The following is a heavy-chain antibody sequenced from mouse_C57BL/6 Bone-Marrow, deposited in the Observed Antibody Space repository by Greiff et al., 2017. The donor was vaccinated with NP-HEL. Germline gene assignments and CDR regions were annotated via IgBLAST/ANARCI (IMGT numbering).Heavy chain of an antibody. D-gene: IGHD1-1*01. CDR3: ARYYYGSSLYYAMDY. CDR1: GFTFSDYY. Sequence: EVMLVESEGGLVQPGSSMKLSCTASGFTFSDYYMAWVRQVPEKGLEWVANINYDGSSTYYLDSLKSRFIISRDNAKNILYLQMSSLKSEDTATYYCARYYYGSSLYYAMDYWGQGTSVTVSS. V-gene: IGHV5-16*01. CDR2: INYDGSST. J-gene: IGHJ4*01.